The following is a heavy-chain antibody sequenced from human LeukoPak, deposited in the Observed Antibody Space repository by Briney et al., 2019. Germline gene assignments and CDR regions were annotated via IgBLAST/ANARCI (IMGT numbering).Heavy chain of an antibody. D-gene: IGHD3-16*01. V-gene: IGHV4-59*01. Sequence: SETLSLTCAVYGGSFSGYYWSWTRQPPGKGLEWIGYIYYSGSTNYNPSLKSRVTISVDTSKNQFSLKLSSVTAADTAVYYCARDGGPERAWYYYGMDVWGQGTTVTVSS. CDR3: ARDGGPERAWYYYGMDV. J-gene: IGHJ6*02. CDR2: IYYSGST. CDR1: GGSFSGYY.